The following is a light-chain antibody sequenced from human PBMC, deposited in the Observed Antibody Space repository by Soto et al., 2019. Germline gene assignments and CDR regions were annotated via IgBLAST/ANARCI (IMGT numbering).Light chain of an antibody. J-gene: IGKJ1*01. CDR1: QSVSSY. CDR2: DAS. Sequence: EIVLTQSPATLSLSPGERATLSCRASQSVSSYLAWYQQKPGQAPRLLIYDASNRATGITARFSGRGSGTDFTLTISSLEPEDFAVYYCKQSINTTWTFGQGTKGEFK. CDR3: KQSINTTWT. V-gene: IGKV3-11*01.